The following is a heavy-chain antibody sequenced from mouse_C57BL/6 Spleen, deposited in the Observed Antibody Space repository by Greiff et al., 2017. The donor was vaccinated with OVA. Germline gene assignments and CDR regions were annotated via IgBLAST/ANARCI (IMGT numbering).Heavy chain of an antibody. J-gene: IGHJ1*03. CDR1: GYSITSGYY. CDR2: ISYDGSN. D-gene: IGHD2-4*01. V-gene: IGHV3-6*01. CDR3: ASYDYGWYFDV. Sequence: EVQLVESGPGLVKPSQSLSLTCSVTGYSITSGYYWNWIRQFPGNKLEWMGYISYDGSNNYNPSLKNRISITRDTSKNQFFLKLNSVTTEDTATYYCASYDYGWYFDVWGTGTTVTVSS.